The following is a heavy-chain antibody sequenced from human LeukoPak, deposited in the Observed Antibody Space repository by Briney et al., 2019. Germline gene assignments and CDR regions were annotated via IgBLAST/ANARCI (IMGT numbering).Heavy chain of an antibody. CDR2: IYYSGST. CDR3: AKYTDYSKYFAVDH. D-gene: IGHD4-4*01. Sequence: SETLSLTCTVSGGSISSYYWSWIRQPPGKGLEWIGYIYYSGSTNYNPSLKSRLTISVDTSKNQFSLKLRSVTAADTAVYYCAKYTDYSKYFAVDHWGQGTLVTVSS. CDR1: GGSISSYY. J-gene: IGHJ4*02. V-gene: IGHV4-59*12.